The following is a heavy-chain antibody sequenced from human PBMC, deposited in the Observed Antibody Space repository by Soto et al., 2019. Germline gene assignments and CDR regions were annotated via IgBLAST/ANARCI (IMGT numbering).Heavy chain of an antibody. Sequence: ASGKVSCKASGYTFTGYYMHWVRQAPGQGLEWMGWINPNSGGTNYAQKFQGWVTMTRDTSISTAYMELSRLRSDDTAVYYCARSPPIVVVADAMCCNNWFDHWGQGTLFTVSS. CDR1: GYTFTGYY. CDR3: ARSPPIVVVADAMCCNNWFDH. D-gene: IGHD2-2*01. CDR2: INPNSGGT. J-gene: IGHJ5*02. V-gene: IGHV1-2*04.